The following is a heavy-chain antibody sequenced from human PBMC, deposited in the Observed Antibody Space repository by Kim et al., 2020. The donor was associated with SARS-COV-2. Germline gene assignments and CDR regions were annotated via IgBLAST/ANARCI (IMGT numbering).Heavy chain of an antibody. CDR3: ARDGSGSDSYYGMDV. V-gene: IGHV3-33*08. CDR1: GFIFSSYG. J-gene: IGHJ6*02. D-gene: IGHD3-10*01. CDR2: IWYDGSNK. Sequence: GGSLRLSCAASGFIFSSYGMHWVRQAPGKGLEWVAVIWYDGSNKYYADSVKGRFTISRDNSKNTLYLQMNSLRAEDTAVYYCARDGSGSDSYYGMDVWGQGPTGTVAS.